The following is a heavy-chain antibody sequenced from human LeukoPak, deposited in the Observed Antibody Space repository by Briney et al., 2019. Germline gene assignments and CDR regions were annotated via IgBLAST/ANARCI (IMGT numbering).Heavy chain of an antibody. CDR1: GHTLSELP. J-gene: IGHJ4*02. CDR3: ATEVTSIVPDY. D-gene: IGHD2-21*02. CDR2: FDPENDER. V-gene: IGHV1-24*01. Sequence: ASVKVSCKVSGHTLSELPMYWVRQAPGEGLEWMGGFDPENDERIYAQKFRGRVTMTEDTSTNTAYMELSSLRSDDTAVYYCATEVTSIVPDYWGQGTLVAVSS.